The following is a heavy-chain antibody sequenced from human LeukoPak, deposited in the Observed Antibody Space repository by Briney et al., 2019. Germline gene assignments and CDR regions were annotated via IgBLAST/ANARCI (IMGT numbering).Heavy chain of an antibody. CDR2: INPNSGGT. J-gene: IGHJ4*02. Sequence: ASVTVSCTASGYTFTGYYMHWVRQAPGQGLEWMGRINPNSGGTNYAQKFQGRVTMTRDTSISTAYMELSRLRSDDTAVYYCASDNYYDSSGYYYWGQGTLVTVSS. CDR3: ASDNYYDSSGYYY. D-gene: IGHD3-22*01. V-gene: IGHV1-2*06. CDR1: GYTFTGYY.